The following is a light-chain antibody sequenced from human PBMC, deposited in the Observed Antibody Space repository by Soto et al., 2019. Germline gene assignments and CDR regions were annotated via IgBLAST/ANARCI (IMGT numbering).Light chain of an antibody. Sequence: QSVLTQPRSVSGSPGQSVTIFCTGTSSDVGSYNYVSWYQQHPGKAPKLMISDVSKRPLGVPDRFSGSKSGNTASLTVFGLQADDEADYYCCSYAGSNYVFGTGTKVTVL. CDR3: CSYAGSNYV. CDR1: SSDVGSYNY. V-gene: IGLV2-11*01. CDR2: DVS. J-gene: IGLJ1*01.